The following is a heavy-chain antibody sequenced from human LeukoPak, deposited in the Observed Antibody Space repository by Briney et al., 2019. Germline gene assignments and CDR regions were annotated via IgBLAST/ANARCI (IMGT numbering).Heavy chain of an antibody. CDR3: TRSPRDGYHDSFDI. J-gene: IGHJ3*02. D-gene: IGHD5-24*01. V-gene: IGHV5-51*01. CDR2: IYPGDSDT. CDR1: GSRFTTYW. Sequence: GESLKISCKGSGSRFTTYWIGWVRQMPGKGLEWMGGIYPGDSDTRYSPSFQGQVTISADKSITTAYLQWGSLKASDTAMYYCTRSPRDGYHDSFDIWGQGTMVTVFS.